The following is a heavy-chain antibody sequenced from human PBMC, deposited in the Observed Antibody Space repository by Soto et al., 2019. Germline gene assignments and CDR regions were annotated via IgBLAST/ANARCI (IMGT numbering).Heavy chain of an antibody. CDR2: INTNTGNP. CDR3: ARDGNSSSWHFQH. D-gene: IGHD6-13*01. Sequence: GAPVKGSCKASGYTFTSYAMNWVGQAPGQGLEWMGWINTNTGNPTYAQGFTGRFVFSLDTSVSTAYLQICSLKAEDTAVYYCARDGNSSSWHFQHWGQGTLVTGSS. V-gene: IGHV7-4-1*01. CDR1: GYTFTSYA. J-gene: IGHJ1*01.